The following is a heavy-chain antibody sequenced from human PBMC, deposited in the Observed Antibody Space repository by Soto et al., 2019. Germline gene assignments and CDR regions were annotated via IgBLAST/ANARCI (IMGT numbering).Heavy chain of an antibody. D-gene: IGHD5-12*01. CDR3: ARDPYHVRYSGYGDT. CDR1: GFTFSSYS. Sequence: EVQLVESGGGLVKPGGSLRLSCAASGFTFSSYSMNWVRQAPGKGLEWVSSISSSSSYIYYADSVKGRFTISRDNAKNSLYLQMNSLRAEDTAVYYCARDPYHVRYSGYGDTWGQGTMVTVSS. CDR2: ISSSSSYI. V-gene: IGHV3-21*01. J-gene: IGHJ3*01.